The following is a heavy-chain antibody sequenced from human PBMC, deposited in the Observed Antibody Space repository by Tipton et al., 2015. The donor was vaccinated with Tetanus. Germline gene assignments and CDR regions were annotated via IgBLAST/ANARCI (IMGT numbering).Heavy chain of an antibody. V-gene: IGHV5-51*01. D-gene: IGHD6-19*01. J-gene: IGHJ4*02. CDR3: ARHENVAGPNFDY. CDR1: GYSFTSYW. Sequence: MQLVQSGAEVKKPGESLKISCKGSGYSFTSYWIGWVRQMSGKGLEWMRIIYPDDSDIRYSPSFQGQVTISAAKSISTAYMHWSSLKASGTAMYYCARHENVAGPNFDYWGQGTLVTVSS. CDR2: IYPDDSDI.